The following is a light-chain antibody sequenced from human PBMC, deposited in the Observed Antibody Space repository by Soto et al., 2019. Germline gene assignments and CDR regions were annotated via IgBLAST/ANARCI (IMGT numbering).Light chain of an antibody. CDR2: EVT. V-gene: IGLV2-14*01. J-gene: IGLJ1*01. CDR3: SSYTTTSTYV. CDR1: SSDVGGYDY. Sequence: QSVLTQPASVSGSPGQSITISCTGTSSDVGGYDYVSWYQQHPGKAPKFMIYEVTNRPSGVSHRFSGSKSGNTASLTISGLQAEDEADYYCSSYTTTSTYVFGTGTKLPVL.